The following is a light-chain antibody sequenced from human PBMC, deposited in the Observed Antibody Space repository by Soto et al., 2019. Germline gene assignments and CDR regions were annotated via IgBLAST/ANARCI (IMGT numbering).Light chain of an antibody. CDR3: QQYGSSPPFT. Sequence: EVVLTQSPGTLSLSPGERATLSCRASQSISSAYLAWYQQKPGQAPRLLIYGASIRAIGIPDRFSGSGSGTDFTLTISRLEPEDFAVYYCQQYGSSPPFTFG. V-gene: IGKV3-20*01. CDR1: QSISSAY. J-gene: IGKJ3*01. CDR2: GAS.